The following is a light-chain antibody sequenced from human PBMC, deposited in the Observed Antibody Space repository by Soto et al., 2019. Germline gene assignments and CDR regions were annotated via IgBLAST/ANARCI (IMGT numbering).Light chain of an antibody. CDR1: SSDVGGYNY. V-gene: IGLV2-11*01. CDR3: CSYAGSYTWV. Sequence: QSALTQPRSGSGSPGQSVTISCTGTSSDVGGYNYVSWYQQHPGKAPKLMIYDVSKRPSGVTDRFSGSKSGNTASLTISGLQAEDEADYSCCSYAGSYTWVFGGGTKLTVL. J-gene: IGLJ2*01. CDR2: DVS.